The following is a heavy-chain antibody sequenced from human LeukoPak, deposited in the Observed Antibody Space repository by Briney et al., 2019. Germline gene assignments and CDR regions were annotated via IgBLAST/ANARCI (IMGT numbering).Heavy chain of an antibody. Sequence: ASVKVSCKASGYTFTSYGISWVRQAPGQGLEWMGWISAYNGNTNYAQKLQGRVIMTTDTSTSTAYMELRSLRSDDTAVYYCARKAAAGFYFDYWGQGTLVTVSS. CDR3: ARKAAAGFYFDY. J-gene: IGHJ4*02. CDR1: GYTFTSYG. CDR2: ISAYNGNT. D-gene: IGHD6-13*01. V-gene: IGHV1-18*01.